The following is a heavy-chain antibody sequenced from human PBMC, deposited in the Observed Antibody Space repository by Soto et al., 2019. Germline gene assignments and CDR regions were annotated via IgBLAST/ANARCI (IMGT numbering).Heavy chain of an antibody. CDR2: ISYDGSNK. CDR3: ARDTEPMIVVVTMGY. J-gene: IGHJ4*02. D-gene: IGHD3-22*01. CDR1: GFTFSSYA. V-gene: IGHV3-30-3*01. Sequence: QVPLVESGGGVVQPGRSLRLSCAASGFTFSSYAMHWVRQAPGKGLEWVAVISYDGSNKYYADSVKGRFTISRDNSKNTLYLQMNSLRAEDTAVYYCARDTEPMIVVVTMGYWGQGTLVTVSS.